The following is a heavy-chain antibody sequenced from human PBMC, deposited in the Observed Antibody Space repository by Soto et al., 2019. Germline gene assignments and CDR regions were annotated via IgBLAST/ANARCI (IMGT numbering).Heavy chain of an antibody. Sequence: QEKLVASGGGVVQPGRSLRLSCAASGFTFSAYGMHWVRQAPGKGLEWVTVISYDGSSKYYADSVKGRFIVSRDNSKNTLYLQMNSLRPEDTAVYYCAKVTFSGDYYYSYGMDVWGQGTTVTVSS. CDR1: GFTFSAYG. CDR3: AKVTFSGDYYYSYGMDV. V-gene: IGHV3-30*18. CDR2: ISYDGSSK. J-gene: IGHJ6*02. D-gene: IGHD1-26*01.